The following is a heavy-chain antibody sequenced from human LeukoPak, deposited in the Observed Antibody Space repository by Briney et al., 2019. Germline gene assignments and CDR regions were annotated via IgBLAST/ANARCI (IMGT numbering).Heavy chain of an antibody. Sequence: PSETLSLTCTVSGGSISSSSYYWGWIRQPPGKGLEWIGSIYYSGSTYYNPSLKSRVTISVDTSKNQFSLKLSSVTAADTAVYYCARKGKLLWFGELSYGAFDIWGQGTMVTVSS. CDR1: GGSISSSSYY. CDR3: ARKGKLLWFGELSYGAFDI. D-gene: IGHD3-10*01. CDR2: IYYSGST. J-gene: IGHJ3*02. V-gene: IGHV4-39*07.